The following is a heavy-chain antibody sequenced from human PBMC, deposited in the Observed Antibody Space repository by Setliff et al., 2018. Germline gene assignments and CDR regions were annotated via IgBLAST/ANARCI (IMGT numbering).Heavy chain of an antibody. Sequence: SETLSLTCTVSGGSFTPYYWSWIRQPPGKGLEWIGYVYYSGTACYNPSLKSRVTVIVDTSKNQFSLRLSSVTAADTAVYYCARGGTFRYFDYWGQGTPVTVSS. D-gene: IGHD5-12*01. CDR2: VYYSGTA. V-gene: IGHV4-59*01. CDR3: ARGGTFRYFDY. J-gene: IGHJ4*02. CDR1: GGSFTPYY.